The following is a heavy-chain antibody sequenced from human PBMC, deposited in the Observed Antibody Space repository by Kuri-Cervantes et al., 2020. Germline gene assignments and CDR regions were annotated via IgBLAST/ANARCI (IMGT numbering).Heavy chain of an antibody. CDR3: ARDLARITMVRGVIITGGDYYYGMDV. CDR1: GYTFTSYD. J-gene: IGHJ6*02. D-gene: IGHD3-10*01. V-gene: IGHV1-8*01. Sequence: ASVKVSCKASGYTFTSYDINWVRQATGQGLEWMGWMNPNSGNTGYAQKFQGRVTMTRNTSISTAYMELSSLRSEDTAVYYCARDLARITMVRGVIITGGDYYYGMDVWGQGTTVTVSS. CDR2: MNPNSGNT.